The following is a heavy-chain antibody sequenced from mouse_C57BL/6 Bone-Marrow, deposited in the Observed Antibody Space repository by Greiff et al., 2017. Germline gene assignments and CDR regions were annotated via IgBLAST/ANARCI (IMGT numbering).Heavy chain of an antibody. D-gene: IGHD1-1*01. CDR2: ICSGGSYT. CDR3: AITTVGAY. J-gene: IGHJ3*01. CDR1: GFPFSSYG. V-gene: IGHV5-6*01. Sequence: EVKVVESGGDLVKPGGSLKPPCAAPGFPFSSYGMSWVSQPPEKRLEWVATICSGGSYTYYPDSVKGRFTISRDNAKNTLYLQMSSLKSEDTAMYYCAITTVGAYWGQGTLVTVSA.